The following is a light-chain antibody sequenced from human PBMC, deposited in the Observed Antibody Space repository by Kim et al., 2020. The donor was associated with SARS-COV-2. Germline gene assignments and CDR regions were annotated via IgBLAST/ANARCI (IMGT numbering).Light chain of an antibody. CDR1: SSDFGGYNY. CDR3: TSHAGNNYV. J-gene: IGLJ1*01. V-gene: IGLV2-8*01. CDR2: EVT. Sequence: PGQSVTISCSGTSSDFGGYNYVSWYQQPPGKAPKLMIYEVTKRPSGVPDRFSGSKSGNTASLTVSGLQAEDEADYYCTSHAGNNYVFGTGTRVTVL.